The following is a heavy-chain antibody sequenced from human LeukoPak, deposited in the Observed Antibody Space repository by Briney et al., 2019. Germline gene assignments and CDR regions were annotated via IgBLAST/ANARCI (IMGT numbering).Heavy chain of an antibody. D-gene: IGHD1-26*01. Sequence: GASVKVSCKASGYTFTGYYMHWVRQAPGQGLEWMGWINPNSGGTNYAQKFQGRVTMTRDTSISTAYMELTSLTIDDSAVYYCARGSLRAWDYYSGMDVWGQGTTVTVSS. V-gene: IGHV1-2*02. CDR3: ARGSLRAWDYYSGMDV. J-gene: IGHJ6*02. CDR1: GYTFTGYY. CDR2: INPNSGGT.